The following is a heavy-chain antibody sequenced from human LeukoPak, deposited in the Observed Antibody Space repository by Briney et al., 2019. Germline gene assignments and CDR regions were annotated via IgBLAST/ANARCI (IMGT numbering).Heavy chain of an antibody. V-gene: IGHV4-39*02. D-gene: IGHD1-1*01. J-gene: IGHJ4*02. CDR1: GDSISTSYY. CDR2: ICSGGNT. Sequence: TSETLSLTCTVFGDSISTSYYWGWIRQPPGKGLEWIGSICSGGNTCYNPSFKSRVVIFADSSKTHFSLHLASVTAADTAVYYCARDGPWKSDFWGRGTLVTVSS. CDR3: ARDGPWKSDF.